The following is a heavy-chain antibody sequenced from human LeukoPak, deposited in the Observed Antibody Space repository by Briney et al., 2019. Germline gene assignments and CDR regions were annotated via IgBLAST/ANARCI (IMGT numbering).Heavy chain of an antibody. CDR1: GFTFSSYG. CDR2: ISGSGGST. CDR3: AAAMVRGEYYYYMDV. J-gene: IGHJ6*03. Sequence: GGTLRLSCAASGFTFSSYGMSWVRQAPGKGLEWVSAISGSGGSTYYADSVKGRFTISRDNSKNTLYLQMNSLRAEDTAVYYCAAAMVRGEYYYYMDVWGKGTTVTISS. V-gene: IGHV3-23*01. D-gene: IGHD3-10*01.